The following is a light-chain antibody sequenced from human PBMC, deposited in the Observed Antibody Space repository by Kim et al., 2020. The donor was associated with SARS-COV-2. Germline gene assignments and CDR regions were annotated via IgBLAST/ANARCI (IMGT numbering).Light chain of an antibody. V-gene: IGLV2-23*02. Sequence: ITISCTGTSSDVGSYNLVSWYQQHPGKAPKLMIYEVSKRPSGVSNRFSGSKSGNTASLTISGLQAEDEADYYCCSYAGSSTFHVVFGGGTQLTVL. CDR1: SSDVGSYNL. CDR2: EVS. CDR3: CSYAGSSTFHVV. J-gene: IGLJ2*01.